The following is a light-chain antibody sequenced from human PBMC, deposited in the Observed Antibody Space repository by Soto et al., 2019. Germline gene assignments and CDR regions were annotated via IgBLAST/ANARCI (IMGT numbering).Light chain of an antibody. CDR2: GAS. CDR3: QQYDTWPRT. V-gene: IGKV3-15*01. Sequence: EIVLTQSPATLSLSPGERATLSCRASQSVSSYLAWYQQKPGQAPRLLIYGASTRATDIPARFSGSGSGTEFTLTISSLQSQDFAVYYCQQYDTWPRTFGQGTKVDIK. J-gene: IGKJ1*01. CDR1: QSVSSY.